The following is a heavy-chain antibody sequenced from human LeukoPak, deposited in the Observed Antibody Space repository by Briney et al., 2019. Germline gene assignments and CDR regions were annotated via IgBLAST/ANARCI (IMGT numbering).Heavy chain of an antibody. D-gene: IGHD2-15*01. Sequence: GGSLRLSCAASGFTFSSYAMSWVRQAPGKGLEWVSAISGSGGSTYYADSVKGRFTISRDNSKNTLYLQMNSLRAEDTAVYYCAKDLYCSGGSCMKHDYWGQGTLVTVSS. CDR3: AKDLYCSGGSCMKHDY. CDR2: ISGSGGST. J-gene: IGHJ4*02. CDR1: GFTFSSYA. V-gene: IGHV3-23*01.